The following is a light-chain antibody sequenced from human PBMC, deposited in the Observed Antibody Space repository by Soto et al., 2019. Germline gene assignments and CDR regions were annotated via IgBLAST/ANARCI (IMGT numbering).Light chain of an antibody. CDR3: QQYGNSPPWT. Sequence: EIALTQSPGTLSLSPGERATLSCRASQSVSNNYLAWYQEKPGQAPRLLIYGASSRATGIPDMFSGSGSGTDFTLTISRLEPEDCTVYYCQQYGNSPPWTFGQGTKVEIK. V-gene: IGKV3-20*01. CDR2: GAS. J-gene: IGKJ1*01. CDR1: QSVSNNY.